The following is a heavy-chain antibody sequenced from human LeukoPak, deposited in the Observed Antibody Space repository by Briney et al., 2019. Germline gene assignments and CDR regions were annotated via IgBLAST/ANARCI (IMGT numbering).Heavy chain of an antibody. CDR1: GFTFSSYG. CDR3: AKERVRYCSGGSCYAFDY. CDR2: IRYDGSNK. Sequence: GGSLRLSCAASGFTFSSYGMHWVRQAPGKGLEWVAFIRYDGSNKYYADSVKGRFTISRDNSKNTLYLQMNSLRAEDTAVYYCAKERVRYCSGGSCYAFDYWGQGTLVTVSS. V-gene: IGHV3-30*02. D-gene: IGHD2-15*01. J-gene: IGHJ4*02.